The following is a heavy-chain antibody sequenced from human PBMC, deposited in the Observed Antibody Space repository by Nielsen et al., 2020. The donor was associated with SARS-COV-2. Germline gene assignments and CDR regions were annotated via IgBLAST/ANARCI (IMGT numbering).Heavy chain of an antibody. Sequence: GESLKISCAASGFTFDNYAMTWVRQAPGKGLEWVSVIKRSGGSTYYADSVKGRFTISRDNSRNTLYLQMNSLRVEDTAVYYCVKWVELDFGYYYYGMDAGAKGTTVT. CDR1: GFTFDNYA. CDR3: VKWVELDFGYYYYGMDA. CDR2: IKRSGGST. J-gene: IGHJ6*04. V-gene: IGHV3-23*01. D-gene: IGHD1-26*01.